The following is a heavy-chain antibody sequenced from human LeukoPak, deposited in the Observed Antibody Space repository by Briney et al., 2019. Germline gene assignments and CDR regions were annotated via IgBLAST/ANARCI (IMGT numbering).Heavy chain of an antibody. D-gene: IGHD5-12*01. CDR3: ARRRRAYSGYDAFDI. CDR2: ISYDGSNK. J-gene: IGHJ3*02. Sequence: PGGSLRLSCAASGFTFSNYAMHWVRQAPGEGLEWVAIISYDGSNKYYADSVKGRFTISRDHSKNTLYLQMNSLRAEDTAVYYCARRRRAYSGYDAFDIWGQGTMVTVSS. V-gene: IGHV3-30-3*01. CDR1: GFTFSNYA.